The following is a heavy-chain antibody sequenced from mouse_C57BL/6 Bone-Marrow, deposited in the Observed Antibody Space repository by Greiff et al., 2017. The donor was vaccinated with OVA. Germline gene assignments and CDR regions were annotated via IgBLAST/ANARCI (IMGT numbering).Heavy chain of an antibody. CDR1: GFNIKDDY. D-gene: IGHD1-1*01. CDR2: IDPENGDT. J-gene: IGHJ2*01. V-gene: IGHV14-4*01. CDR3: TPSTVVDY. Sequence: SGAELVRPGASVKLSCTASGFNIKDDYMHWVKQRPEQGLEWIGWIDPENGDTEYASKFQGKATITADTSSNTAYLQLSSLTSEDTAVYYCTPSTVVDYWGQGTTLTVSS.